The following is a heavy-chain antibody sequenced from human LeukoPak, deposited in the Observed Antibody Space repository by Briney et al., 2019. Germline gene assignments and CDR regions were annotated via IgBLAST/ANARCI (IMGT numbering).Heavy chain of an antibody. CDR3: ARHDKDSSSWRFGMDV. CDR1: GYSFTSYW. Sequence: GESLKISCKGSGYSFTSYWIGWVRQMPGKGLEWMGIIYPGDSDTRYSPSFQGQVTISADKPISTAYLQWSSLKASDTAMYYCARHDKDSSSWRFGMDVWGQGTTVTVSS. J-gene: IGHJ6*02. CDR2: IYPGDSDT. D-gene: IGHD6-13*01. V-gene: IGHV5-51*01.